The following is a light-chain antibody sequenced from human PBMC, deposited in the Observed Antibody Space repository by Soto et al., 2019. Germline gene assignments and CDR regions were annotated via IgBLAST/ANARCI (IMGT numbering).Light chain of an antibody. CDR1: QSVSSY. J-gene: IGKJ1*01. CDR3: QHDGSPSRK. Sequence: IVLTNTPVTLSCAPPERVPISFRASQSVSSYLAWYQQKPGQAPRLLIYGASSRATDIPDRFSGSGSGTDFTLTISSLEPEDFAVYYCQHDGSPSRKFGERSKVEI. CDR2: GAS. V-gene: IGKV3-20*01.